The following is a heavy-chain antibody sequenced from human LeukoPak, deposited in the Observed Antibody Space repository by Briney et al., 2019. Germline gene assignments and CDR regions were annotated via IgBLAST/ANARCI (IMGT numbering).Heavy chain of an antibody. CDR1: GDSVSSNSAA. CDR2: TYYRSKWYT. D-gene: IGHD5-24*01. Sequence: SQTLSLTCAISGDSVSSNSAAWNWIRQSPSRGLEWLGSTYYRSKWYTDYAVSVKSRITINPDTSKNRFSLQLNSVTPEDTAVYYCARERDGYNYVELWCFDLWGRGTLVTVSS. V-gene: IGHV6-1*01. J-gene: IGHJ2*01. CDR3: ARERDGYNYVELWCFDL.